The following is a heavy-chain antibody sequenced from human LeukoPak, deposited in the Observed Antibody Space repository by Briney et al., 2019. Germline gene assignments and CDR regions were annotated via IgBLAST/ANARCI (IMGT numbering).Heavy chain of an antibody. CDR1: GFTISSNY. Sequence: GGSLRLSCAASGFTISSNYMSWVRQAPGKGLEWVSVIYSGGSTYYADSVKGRFTISRDNSKNTVYLQMNSLRAEDTAVYYCARTGGMVALGFDYWGQGTLVTVSS. V-gene: IGHV3-66*01. CDR3: ARTGGMVALGFDY. J-gene: IGHJ4*02. CDR2: IYSGGST. D-gene: IGHD1-26*01.